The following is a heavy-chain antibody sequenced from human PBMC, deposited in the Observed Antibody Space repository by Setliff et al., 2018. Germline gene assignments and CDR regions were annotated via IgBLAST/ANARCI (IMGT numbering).Heavy chain of an antibody. D-gene: IGHD6-19*01. CDR3: AREPWQWLTTFTSAEYFQH. J-gene: IGHJ1*01. V-gene: IGHV1-69*06. CDR1: GGTFSSYA. Sequence: GASVKVSCKASGGTFSSYAISWVRQAPGQGLEWMGRIIPIFGTANYAQKVQGRVTITADNSTSTAYMELSSLRSEDTAVYYCAREPWQWLTTFTSAEYFQHWGQGTLVTVSS. CDR2: IIPIFGTA.